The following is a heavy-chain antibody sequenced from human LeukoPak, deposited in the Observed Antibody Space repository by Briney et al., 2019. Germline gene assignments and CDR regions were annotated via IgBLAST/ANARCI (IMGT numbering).Heavy chain of an antibody. Sequence: GGSLRLSCAASGFTFSGSAMHWVRQASGEGLEWVGRIRSKANSYATAYAASVKGRFTISRDDSKNTAYLQMNSLKTEDTAVYYCTRPQWGGTCTTVAGERACDAFDIWGQGTMVTVSS. CDR2: IRSKANSYAT. D-gene: IGHD6-19*01. CDR3: TRPQWGGTCTTVAGERACDAFDI. J-gene: IGHJ3*02. V-gene: IGHV3-73*01. CDR1: GFTFSGSA.